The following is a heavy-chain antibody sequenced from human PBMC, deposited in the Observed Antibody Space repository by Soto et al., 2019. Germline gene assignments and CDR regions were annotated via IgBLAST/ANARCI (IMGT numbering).Heavy chain of an antibody. D-gene: IGHD4-17*01. CDR2: IYYSGST. Sequence: QVQLQESGPGLVKPSQTLSLTCTVSGGSISSGGYYWSWIRQHPGKGLEWIGYIYYSGSTYYNPSLKSRVTISVDTSKNQFSLKLSSVTAADTAVYYCARMTTVTSPLGGMDVWGQGTTVTVSS. J-gene: IGHJ6*02. CDR3: ARMTTVTSPLGGMDV. CDR1: GGSISSGGYY. V-gene: IGHV4-31*03.